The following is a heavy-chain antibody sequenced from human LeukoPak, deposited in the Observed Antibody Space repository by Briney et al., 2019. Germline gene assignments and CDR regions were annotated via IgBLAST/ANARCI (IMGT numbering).Heavy chain of an antibody. V-gene: IGHV3-48*03. Sequence: PGGSLRLSCAASEFTFSSYEMNWVRQAPGKGLEWVSYIGGSGDITYYADPVKGRFTISRDNAKNSLYLQMNSLRAEDTAFYYCARDGAQLWSHYFFDYWGQGTLVTVSS. CDR3: ARDGAQLWSHYFFDY. D-gene: IGHD5-18*01. CDR2: IGGSGDIT. J-gene: IGHJ4*02. CDR1: EFTFSSYE.